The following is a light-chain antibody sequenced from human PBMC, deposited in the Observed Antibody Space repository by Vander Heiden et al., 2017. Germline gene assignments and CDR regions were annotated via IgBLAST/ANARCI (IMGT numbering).Light chain of an antibody. Sequence: QSALTQPASVSGSPGQSITISCTGTSSDVGGYNYVSWYQQHPGKPRKLMIYDVSNRPSGVSTRFSGSKSGNTASLTISGLQAEDEADYYCSSYTSSSTLVFGGGTKLTVL. CDR2: DVS. CDR1: SSDVGGYNY. V-gene: IGLV2-14*01. J-gene: IGLJ3*02. CDR3: SSYTSSSTLV.